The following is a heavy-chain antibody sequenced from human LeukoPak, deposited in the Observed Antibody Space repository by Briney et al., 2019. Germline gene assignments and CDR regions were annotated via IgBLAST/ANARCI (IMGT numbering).Heavy chain of an antibody. CDR3: ARGPFYYYDSSGYPFDY. Sequence: KTSETLSLTCTVSGGSISSSSYYWGWIRQPPGKGLEWIGSIYYSGSTYYNPSFKSRVTISVDTSKNQFSLKLSSVTAADTAVYYCARGPFYYYDSSGYPFDYWGQGTLVTVSS. V-gene: IGHV4-39*01. J-gene: IGHJ4*02. CDR1: GGSISSSSYY. CDR2: IYYSGST. D-gene: IGHD3-22*01.